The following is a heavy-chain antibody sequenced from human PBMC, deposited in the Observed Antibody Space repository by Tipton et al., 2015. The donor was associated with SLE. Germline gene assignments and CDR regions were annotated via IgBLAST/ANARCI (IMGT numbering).Heavy chain of an antibody. V-gene: IGHV3-43D*03. CDR3: AKVGDYYDSSGYRAYYYMDV. D-gene: IGHD3-22*01. Sequence: GSLRLSCAASGFTFDDYAMHWVRQAPGKGLEWVSLISWDGGSTYYADSVKGRFTISRDNSKNSLYLQMNSLRAEDTALYYCAKVGDYYDSSGYRAYYYMDVWGKGTTVTVSS. J-gene: IGHJ6*03. CDR2: ISWDGGST. CDR1: GFTFDDYA.